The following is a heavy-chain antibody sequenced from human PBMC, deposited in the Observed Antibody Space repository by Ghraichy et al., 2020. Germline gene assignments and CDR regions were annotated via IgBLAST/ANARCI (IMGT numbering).Heavy chain of an antibody. Sequence: SQTLSLTCTVSGGSIYSYYWSWIRQSPGKGLEWIGYIYSSDNTKYNPSLKSRVTISVDVSKRQVSLKLNSVTAADTAIYYCARNTPRVWALDYWGQGTVVTVSS. CDR2: IYSSDNT. D-gene: IGHD1-26*01. CDR1: GGSIYSYY. J-gene: IGHJ4*02. CDR3: ARNTPRVWALDY. V-gene: IGHV4-59*01.